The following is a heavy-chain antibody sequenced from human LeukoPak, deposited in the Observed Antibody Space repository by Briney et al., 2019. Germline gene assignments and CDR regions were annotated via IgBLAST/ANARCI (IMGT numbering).Heavy chain of an antibody. D-gene: IGHD3-10*01. V-gene: IGHV1-2*02. CDR1: GYTFTSYA. CDR3: ARAELLLWFGELTFMDV. Sequence: GASVKVSCKASGYTFTSYAMHWVRQAPGQGLEWMGWINPNSGGTNYAQKFQGRVTMTRDTSISTAYMELSRLRSDDTAVYYCARAELLLWFGELTFMDVWGKGTTVTVSS. CDR2: INPNSGGT. J-gene: IGHJ6*03.